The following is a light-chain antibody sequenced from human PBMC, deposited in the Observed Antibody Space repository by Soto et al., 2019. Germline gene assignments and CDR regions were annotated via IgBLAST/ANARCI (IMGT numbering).Light chain of an antibody. J-gene: IGLJ2*01. CDR3: AAWDDSLNGVV. Sequence: QSVLTQPPSASGTPGQRVTISCSGGSSNIGINAVNWYQQLPGTAPKLLLYSNSQRPSGVPDRFSGSKSGTLASLAISGLHSEDEADYYCAAWDDSLNGVVFGGGTKLTVL. V-gene: IGLV1-44*01. CDR2: SNS. CDR1: SSNIGINA.